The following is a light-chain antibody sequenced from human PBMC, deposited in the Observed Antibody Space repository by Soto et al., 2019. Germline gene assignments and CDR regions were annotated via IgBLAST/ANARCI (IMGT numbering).Light chain of an antibody. CDR2: GAS. V-gene: IGKV3-20*01. Sequence: EIGLTQSPGTLSLSPRERATLSCRASQSVSNSYLAWYQQKPGQAPRLLMYGASNRATGIPDRFSGSGSETDFTLTISRLEPEDFTVYYCQQYGTTRIPFGQGTRLAIK. J-gene: IGKJ5*01. CDR1: QSVSNSY. CDR3: QQYGTTRIP.